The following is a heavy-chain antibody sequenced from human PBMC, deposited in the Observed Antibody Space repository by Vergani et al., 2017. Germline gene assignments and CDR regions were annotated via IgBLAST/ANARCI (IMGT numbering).Heavy chain of an antibody. D-gene: IGHD2-2*01. Sequence: QVQLVQSGAEVKKPGASVKVSCKASGYTFTSYYMHWVRQAPGQGLEWMGIINPSGGSTSYAQKFQGGVTMTRDTPTRTVYMELSSLRSEDTAVYYCARDSRYCSSTSCYVGRDWFDPWGQGTLVTVSS. V-gene: IGHV1-46*01. CDR2: INPSGGST. J-gene: IGHJ5*02. CDR1: GYTFTSYY. CDR3: ARDSRYCSSTSCYVGRDWFDP.